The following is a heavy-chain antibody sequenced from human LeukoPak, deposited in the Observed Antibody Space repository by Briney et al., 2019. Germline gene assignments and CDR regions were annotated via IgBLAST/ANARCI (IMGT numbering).Heavy chain of an antibody. Sequence: GGSLRLSCAASGSTFSCYSMNWVRQAPGKGLEWVSYISSSSSTIYYADSVKGRFTISRDNAKNSLYLQMNSLRAEDTAVYYCARDLAVVVVSAFDIWGQGTMVTVSS. J-gene: IGHJ3*02. V-gene: IGHV3-48*04. CDR2: ISSSSSTI. CDR1: GSTFSCYS. D-gene: IGHD3-22*01. CDR3: ARDLAVVVVSAFDI.